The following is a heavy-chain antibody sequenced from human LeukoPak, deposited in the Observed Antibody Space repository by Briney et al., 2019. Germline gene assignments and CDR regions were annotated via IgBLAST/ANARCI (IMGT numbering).Heavy chain of an antibody. Sequence: ASVTVSCKASGYTFTCYYMHWVRQAPGQGLEWMGRINPNRGGTNYAQKFQGRVTMTRDTSINTAYMELSRLRSDDTVVYSWARSFSYYYDSDIDYGGQGNVVTVSS. CDR3: ARSFSYYYDSDIDY. J-gene: IGHJ4*02. CDR2: INPNRGGT. V-gene: IGHV1-2*05. D-gene: IGHD3-22*01. CDR1: GYTFTCYY.